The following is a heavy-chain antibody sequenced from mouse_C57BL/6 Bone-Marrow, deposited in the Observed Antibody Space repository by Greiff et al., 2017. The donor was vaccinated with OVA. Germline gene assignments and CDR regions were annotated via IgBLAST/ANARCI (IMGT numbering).Heavy chain of an antibody. CDR1: GYTFTDYE. CDR3: TRSGDGYYRYAMDD. J-gene: IGHJ4*01. Sequence: QVQLQQSGAELVRPGASVTLSCKASGYTFTDYEMHWVKQTPVHGLEWIGAIDPETGGTAYNQKFKGKAILTADKSSSTAYMELRSLTSEDSAVYYCTRSGDGYYRYAMDDWGQGTSVTVSS. V-gene: IGHV1-15*01. CDR2: IDPETGGT. D-gene: IGHD2-3*01.